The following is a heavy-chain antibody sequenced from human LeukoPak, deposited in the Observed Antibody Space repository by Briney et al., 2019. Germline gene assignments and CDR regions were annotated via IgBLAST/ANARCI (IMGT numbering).Heavy chain of an antibody. CDR3: ARTDYYGSLDY. D-gene: IGHD3-10*01. CDR1: GFTFSDHA. V-gene: IGHV3-53*01. Sequence: GGSLRLSCAASGFTFSDHAMSWVRRAPGKGLEWVSVIYSGGSTYYADSVKGRFTISRDNSKNTLYLQMNSLRAEDTAVYYCARTDYYGSLDYWGQGTLVTVSS. CDR2: IYSGGST. J-gene: IGHJ4*02.